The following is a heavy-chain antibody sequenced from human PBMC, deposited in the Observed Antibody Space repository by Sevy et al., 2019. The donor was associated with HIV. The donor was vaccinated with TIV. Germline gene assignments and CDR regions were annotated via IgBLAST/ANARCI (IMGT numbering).Heavy chain of an antibody. V-gene: IGHV3-15*01. CDR3: TTDPSEYCSGFRCYPGNYYYYGMDV. CDR1: GFTFKNAW. Sequence: GGSLRLSCAASGFTFKNAWMSWVRQTPGKGLEWVGRIKRKRDDGTAAYATPVKGRFTIFRDDSKDRLYLQMNRLKTEDTGIYYCTTDPSEYCSGFRCYPGNYYYYGMDVWGQGTTVTVSS. D-gene: IGHD2-15*01. J-gene: IGHJ6*02. CDR2: IKRKRDDGTA.